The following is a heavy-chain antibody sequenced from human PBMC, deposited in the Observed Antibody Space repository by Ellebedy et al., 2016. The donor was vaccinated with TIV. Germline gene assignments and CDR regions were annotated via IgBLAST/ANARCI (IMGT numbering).Heavy chain of an antibody. Sequence: PGGSLRLSCTASGVIFSNNWMHWVRQAPGKGLEWVSRIDSAGTTTGYADSVKGRFTVSRDNAKSTLYLDMGSLRAEDTAVYYCATPVGRFSGSYVYWGQGTLVTVSS. J-gene: IGHJ4*02. CDR1: GVIFSNNW. V-gene: IGHV3-74*01. CDR2: IDSAGTTT. D-gene: IGHD3-16*01. CDR3: ATPVGRFSGSYVY.